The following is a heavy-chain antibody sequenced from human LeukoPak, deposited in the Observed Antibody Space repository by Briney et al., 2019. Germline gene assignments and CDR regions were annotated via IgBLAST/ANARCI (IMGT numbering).Heavy chain of an antibody. V-gene: IGHV3-7*01. CDR3: VRWATLSP. CDR1: GFTLSTNW. Sequence: QPGGSLRLSCAASGFTLSTNWMSWVRQAPGKGLEWVANINQGGGDKNYVDFVKGRFTISRDNAKNSLYLQMSSLRVEDTAVYYCVRWATLSPWGQGTLVTVSS. CDR2: INQGGGDK. J-gene: IGHJ5*02. D-gene: IGHD5-12*01.